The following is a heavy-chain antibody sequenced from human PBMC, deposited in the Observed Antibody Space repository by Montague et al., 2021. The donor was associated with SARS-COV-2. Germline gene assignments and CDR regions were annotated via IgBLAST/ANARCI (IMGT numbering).Heavy chain of an antibody. V-gene: IGHV4-34*01. Sequence: SETLSLTCAVYGGSFSGYYWSWIRQPPGKGLEWIGEINHSGSTNXNPSLKSRVTISVDTSKNQFSLKLSSVTAADTAVYYCARGSWHIVVVTAIRDGYYGMDVWGQGPRSPSP. J-gene: IGHJ6*02. D-gene: IGHD2-21*02. CDR1: GGSFSGYY. CDR3: ARGSWHIVVVTAIRDGYYGMDV. CDR2: INHSGST.